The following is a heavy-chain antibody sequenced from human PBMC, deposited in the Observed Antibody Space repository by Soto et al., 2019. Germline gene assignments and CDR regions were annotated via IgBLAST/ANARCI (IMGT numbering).Heavy chain of an antibody. D-gene: IGHD4-4*01. CDR2: ITGSGENT. CDR3: ARDHSPSTYYYYGIDV. Sequence: GGSLRLSCVASGFTFSSYAMSWVRHTPGKGLEWVSAITGSGENTFYADSVKGRFSISRDNSTNTLYLQLNSLRAEDTALYYCARDHSPSTYYYYGIDVWGQGTTVTVSS. J-gene: IGHJ6*02. CDR1: GFTFSSYA. V-gene: IGHV3-23*01.